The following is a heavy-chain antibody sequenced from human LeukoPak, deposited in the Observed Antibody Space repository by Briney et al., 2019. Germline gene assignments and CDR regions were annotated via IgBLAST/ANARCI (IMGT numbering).Heavy chain of an antibody. CDR2: TYYRSKWYN. V-gene: IGHV6-1*01. CDR3: ARAVRRAFDI. J-gene: IGHJ3*02. CDR1: GDSVSSNSAA. D-gene: IGHD2-2*01. Sequence: SWTLSVTCAISGDSVSSNSAAWNWTRQSPSRGLEWLGRTYYRSKWYNDYAVSVKSRITINPDTSKNQFSLQLNSVTPEDTAVYYCARAVRRAFDIWGDGTVVTVSS.